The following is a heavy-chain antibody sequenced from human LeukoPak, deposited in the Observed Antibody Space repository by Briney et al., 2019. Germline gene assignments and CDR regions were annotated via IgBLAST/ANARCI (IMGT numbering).Heavy chain of an antibody. D-gene: IGHD3-10*01. CDR3: AKDSDGYYYYYMDV. CDR2: IRDDGSNK. V-gene: IGHV3-30*02. J-gene: IGHJ6*03. CDR1: GFTFSSYG. Sequence: PGGSLRLSCAASGFTFSSYGMRWVRQAPGKGLEWVAFIRDDGSNKYYADSVKGRFTISRDNSKNTLYLQMNSLRAEDTAVYYCAKDSDGYYYYYMDVWGKGTTVTISS.